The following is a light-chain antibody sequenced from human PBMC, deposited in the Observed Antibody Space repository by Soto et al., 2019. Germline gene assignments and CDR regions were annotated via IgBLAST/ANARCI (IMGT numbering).Light chain of an antibody. V-gene: IGKV3-15*01. CDR3: QQYNSLVWT. CDR1: QSVSSK. Sequence: EIVMTQSPATLSVSPGEGATLSCRASQSVSSKLAWYQQKPGQAPRLLIYCASTRATGIPARFSGSGSGTEFTLIISSLRSEDSAVYSCQQYNSLVWTCGQGTMVEIK. CDR2: CAS. J-gene: IGKJ1*01.